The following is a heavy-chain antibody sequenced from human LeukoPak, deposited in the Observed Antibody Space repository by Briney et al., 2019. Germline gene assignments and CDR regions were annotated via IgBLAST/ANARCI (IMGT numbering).Heavy chain of an antibody. J-gene: IGHJ4*02. CDR2: ISGSGGNT. CDR1: GLTFSSYA. Sequence: GGPLRLSCAASGLTFSSYAMSWVRQAPGKGLEWVSAISGSGGNTYYAHPVKGRFPISRGNSKNTVYLSINSPRAECTGVYYWAKTTIGYSGGGYPGWPFDYWGQGTLVTVSS. D-gene: IGHD6-19*01. V-gene: IGHV3-23*01. CDR3: AKTTIGYSGGGYPGWPFDY.